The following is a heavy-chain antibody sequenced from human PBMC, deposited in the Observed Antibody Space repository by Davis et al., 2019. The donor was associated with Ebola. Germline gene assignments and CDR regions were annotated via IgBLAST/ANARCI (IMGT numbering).Heavy chain of an antibody. CDR3: ARVSVVVPYGMDV. J-gene: IGHJ6*01. Sequence: ASVKVSCKASGGTFSSYAISWVRQPPGQGLEWMGIINPSGGSTSYAQKFQGRVTMTRDTSTSTGYMELSSLRSEDVAVYYCARVSVVVPYGMDVWGQGTTVTVSS. CDR1: GGTFSSYA. D-gene: IGHD2-2*01. V-gene: IGHV1-46*01. CDR2: INPSGGST.